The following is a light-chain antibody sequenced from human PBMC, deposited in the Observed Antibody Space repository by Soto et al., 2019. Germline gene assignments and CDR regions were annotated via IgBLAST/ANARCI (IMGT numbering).Light chain of an antibody. Sequence: DIQMTQSPSSLSASVGDRVTITCRARQSISNYLNWYQLKPGKVPKLLIYAASTFQTGVPSRFSGSGSGTDFTLTISSLQPEYSASYYCQQSYSSWATFGGRTKVEIK. J-gene: IGKJ4*01. CDR3: QQSYSSWAT. CDR1: QSISNY. CDR2: AAS. V-gene: IGKV1-39*01.